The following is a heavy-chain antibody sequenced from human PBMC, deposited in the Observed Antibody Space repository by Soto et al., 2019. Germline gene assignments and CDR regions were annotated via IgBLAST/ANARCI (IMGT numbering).Heavy chain of an antibody. J-gene: IGHJ4*02. D-gene: IGHD5-12*01. CDR2: IRSKAYGGTT. V-gene: IGHV3-49*03. Sequence: GGSLRLSCTASGFTFGDYAMSWFRQAPGKGLEWVGFIRSKAYGGTTEYAASVKGRFTISRDDSKSIAYLQMNSLKTEDTAVYYCTREEVDIVATPNFDYWGQGTLVTVSS. CDR1: GFTFGDYA. CDR3: TREEVDIVATPNFDY.